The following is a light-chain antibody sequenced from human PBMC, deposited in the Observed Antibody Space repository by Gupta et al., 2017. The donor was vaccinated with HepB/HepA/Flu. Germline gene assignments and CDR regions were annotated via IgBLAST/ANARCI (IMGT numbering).Light chain of an antibody. Sequence: EIVMTQSPATLSVSPGERATLSCRAIQSVSSNLAWYQQKPCQAPRLLIYGASTRANGIPARFSGSGSWTEFTRTIISLQSEDFAVYFCQQYNNWALTFGGGSKVEIK. J-gene: IGKJ4*01. V-gene: IGKV3-15*01. CDR3: QQYNNWALT. CDR2: GAS. CDR1: QSVSSN.